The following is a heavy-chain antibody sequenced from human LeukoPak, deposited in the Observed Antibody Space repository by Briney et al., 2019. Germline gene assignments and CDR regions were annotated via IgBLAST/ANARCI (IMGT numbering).Heavy chain of an antibody. Sequence: SVKVSCKASGGTFSSYAISWVRQAPGQGLEWMGRIIPIFGTANYAQKFQGRVTITTDESTSTAYMELSSLRSEDTAVYYCARDNLDYYDSSGYYSAFDYWGQGTLVTASS. D-gene: IGHD3-22*01. J-gene: IGHJ4*02. CDR1: GGTFSSYA. V-gene: IGHV1-69*05. CDR3: ARDNLDYYDSSGYYSAFDY. CDR2: IIPIFGTA.